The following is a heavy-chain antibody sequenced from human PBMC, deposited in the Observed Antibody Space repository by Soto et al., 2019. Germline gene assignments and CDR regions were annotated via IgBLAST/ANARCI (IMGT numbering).Heavy chain of an antibody. CDR3: AISSSSDDY. J-gene: IGHJ4*02. CDR2: INPNSGGT. D-gene: IGHD6-13*01. CDR1: GYTFTGYY. V-gene: IGHV1-2*02. Sequence: ASVKVSCKASGYTFTGYYMHWVRQAPGQGLEWMGWINPNSGGTNYAQKFQGRVTMTRDTSISTAYMELSTLRSDDTAVYSCAISSSSDDYWGQGTLVTVSS.